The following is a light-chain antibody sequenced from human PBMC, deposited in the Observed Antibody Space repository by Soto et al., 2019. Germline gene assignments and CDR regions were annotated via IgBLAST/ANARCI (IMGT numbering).Light chain of an antibody. CDR2: AAS. CDR1: QGISSY. J-gene: IGKJ4*01. CDR3: QQLNSYPFT. Sequence: DIQLTQSPSFLSASVGDRVTITCRAGQGISSYLAWYQQKPGKAPKLLIYAASTLQSGVPSRFSGSGSGTEFTLTISSLQPEDFATYYCQQLNSYPFTFGGGTKVEIQ. V-gene: IGKV1-9*01.